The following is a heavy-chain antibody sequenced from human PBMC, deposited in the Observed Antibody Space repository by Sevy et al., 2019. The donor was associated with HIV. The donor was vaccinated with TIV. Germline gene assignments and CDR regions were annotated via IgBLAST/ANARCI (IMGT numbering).Heavy chain of an antibody. V-gene: IGHV3-30*02. CDR2: LPYDGSKE. Sequence: GGSLRLSCAASGFRFSSYGMNWVRQAPDKGLEWVAFLPYDGSKEDYADSVKGRFTISRDNSKNTLYLQMSSLRAEDTACYYCTKGMVTFGGIIANSPGGFDMWGQGTMVTVSS. D-gene: IGHD3-16*02. J-gene: IGHJ3*02. CDR1: GFRFSSYG. CDR3: TKGMVTFGGIIANSPGGFDM.